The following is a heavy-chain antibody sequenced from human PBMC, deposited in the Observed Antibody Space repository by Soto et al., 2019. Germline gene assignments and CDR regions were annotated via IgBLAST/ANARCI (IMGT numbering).Heavy chain of an antibody. CDR3: ARDPGGNVPAAIYWFDP. CDR2: ISSSSSYI. Sequence: GGSLRLSCAASGFTFSSYSMNWVRQAPGKGLEWVSSISSSSSYIYYADSVKGRFTISRDNAKNSLYLQMNSLRAEDTAVYYCARDPGGNVPAAIYWFDPWGQGTLVT. J-gene: IGHJ5*02. V-gene: IGHV3-21*01. CDR1: GFTFSSYS. D-gene: IGHD2-2*02.